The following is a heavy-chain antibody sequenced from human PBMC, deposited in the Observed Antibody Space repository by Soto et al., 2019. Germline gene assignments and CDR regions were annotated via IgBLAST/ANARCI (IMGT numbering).Heavy chain of an antibody. V-gene: IGHV1-2*02. CDR2: LKPDNGGT. D-gene: IGHD3-10*01. Sequence: QVQLVQSGAEVKPPGASVKVSCKASGYSFTGHYMHWVRQVSGKRLEFLGWLKPDNGGTYYAPKFQGSVTFTRDTSTTTAYMELSGLHSDDAGVYYGTRDLCPLGSGSPCPTYGMDLWGQGTTVAVSS. CDR1: GYSFTGHY. CDR3: TRDLCPLGSGSPCPTYGMDL. J-gene: IGHJ6*02.